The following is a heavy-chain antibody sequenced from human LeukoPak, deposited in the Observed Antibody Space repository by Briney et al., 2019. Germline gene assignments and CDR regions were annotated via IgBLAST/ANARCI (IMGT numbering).Heavy chain of an antibody. CDR2: IKRETDGGTT. Sequence: GGSLRLSCAASGFTFSNAWISWVRQAPGKGLEWVGRIKRETDGGTTDYAAPVKGRFTISRDDSKSTLYLQMNSLKTDDTAVYYCTTKYYYDSSGYNNFDYWGQGTLVTVSS. CDR3: TTKYYYDSSGYNNFDY. D-gene: IGHD3-22*01. V-gene: IGHV3-15*01. CDR1: GFTFSNAW. J-gene: IGHJ4*02.